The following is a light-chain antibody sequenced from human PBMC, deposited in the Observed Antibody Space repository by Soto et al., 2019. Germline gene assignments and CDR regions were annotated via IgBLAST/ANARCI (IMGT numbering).Light chain of an antibody. J-gene: IGKJ1*01. Sequence: LSQTPGTPSPSPQDRVTLSFTASQTVTSNYLAWYQQKPGQAPRLLIDGATNGAAGIPERCGGSWWGTDFTLAISRLDPEYVVVYYCQQYGRSGTFGQGTKVDIK. CDR1: QTVTSNY. CDR2: GAT. CDR3: QQYGRSGT. V-gene: IGKV3-20*01.